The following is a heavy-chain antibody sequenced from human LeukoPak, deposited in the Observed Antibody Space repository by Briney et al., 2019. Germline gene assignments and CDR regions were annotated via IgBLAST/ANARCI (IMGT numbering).Heavy chain of an antibody. CDR2: ISANNGHT. D-gene: IGHD3-16*01. Sequence: ASVKVSCKASGYTFTSYGISWVRQAPGQGLEWMGWISANNGHTNYTQKLQGRVTMTTDTSTSTAYMELRSLRSDDTAVYYCARPARPSGSYGYWGQGTLVTVSS. CDR1: GYTFTSYG. CDR3: ARPARPSGSYGY. J-gene: IGHJ4*02. V-gene: IGHV1-18*01.